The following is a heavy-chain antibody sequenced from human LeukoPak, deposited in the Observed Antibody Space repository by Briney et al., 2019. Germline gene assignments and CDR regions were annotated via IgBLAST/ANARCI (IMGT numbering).Heavy chain of an antibody. CDR2: ISGSGGST. V-gene: IGHV3-23*01. CDR1: AFTFDHYA. Sequence: GGSLRLSCAASAFTFDHYAMSWVRQAPGKGLEWVSAISGSGGSTYYADSVKGRFTISRDNSKNTLYLQMNSLRAEDTAVYYCAKGLLFEAYFDYWGQGTLVTVSS. CDR3: AKGLLFEAYFDY. D-gene: IGHD2-21*02. J-gene: IGHJ4*02.